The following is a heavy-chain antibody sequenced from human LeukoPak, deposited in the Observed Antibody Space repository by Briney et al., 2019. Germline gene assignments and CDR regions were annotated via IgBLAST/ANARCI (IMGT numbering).Heavy chain of an antibody. D-gene: IGHD3-22*01. CDR3: ATHYYDSSGYYTLFDY. V-gene: IGHV3-23*01. Sequence: PGGSLRLSCAASGFTFSSYAMSWVRQAPGKGLEWISTISGSGGGTYYADSVKGRFTISRDNSKNTLYLQMNSLRAEDTAVYYCATHYYDSSGYYTLFDYWGQGTLVTVSS. CDR1: GFTFSSYA. CDR2: ISGSGGGT. J-gene: IGHJ4*02.